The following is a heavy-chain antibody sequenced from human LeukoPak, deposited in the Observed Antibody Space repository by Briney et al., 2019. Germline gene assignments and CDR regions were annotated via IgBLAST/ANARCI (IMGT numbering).Heavy chain of an antibody. D-gene: IGHD6-19*01. Sequence: GGSLRLSCAASGFTFSSYAMSWVRQAPGKGLEWVSAISGSGGSTYYADSVKGRFTISRDNSKNKLYLQMNSRRAEDTAVYYCARAPLGLDPEYFQHWGQGTLITVSS. CDR2: ISGSGGST. V-gene: IGHV3-23*01. J-gene: IGHJ1*01. CDR3: ARAPLGLDPEYFQH. CDR1: GFTFSSYA.